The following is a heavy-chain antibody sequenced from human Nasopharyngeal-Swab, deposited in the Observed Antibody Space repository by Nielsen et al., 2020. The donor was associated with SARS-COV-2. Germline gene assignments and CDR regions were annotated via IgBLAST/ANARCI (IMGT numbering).Heavy chain of an antibody. CDR3: ARGSGDYDTRAPYYYYGMDV. V-gene: IGHV1-69*13. D-gene: IGHD4-17*01. J-gene: IGHJ6*02. CDR2: IIPIFGTA. Sequence: SVKVSCKASGGTFSSYAISWVRQAPGQGREWMGGIIPIFGTANYAQKFQGRVTITADESTSTAYMELSSLRSEDTAVYYCARGSGDYDTRAPYYYYGMDVWGQGTTVTVSS. CDR1: GGTFSSYA.